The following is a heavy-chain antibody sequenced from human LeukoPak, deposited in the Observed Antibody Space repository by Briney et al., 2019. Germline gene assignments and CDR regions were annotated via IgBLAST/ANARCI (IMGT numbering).Heavy chain of an antibody. CDR2: MNPNSGNT. CDR3: ARDLGVVTPRFDP. J-gene: IGHJ5*02. D-gene: IGHD3-3*01. V-gene: IGHV1-8*01. CDR1: GYTFTTYD. Sequence: ASVKVSCKASGYTFTTYDITWVRQATGQGLERMGWMNPNSGNTGYAQKFQGRVTIGRNISRSTAYMELTSLRSEDTAVYYCARDLGVVTPRFDPWGQGTLVIVSS.